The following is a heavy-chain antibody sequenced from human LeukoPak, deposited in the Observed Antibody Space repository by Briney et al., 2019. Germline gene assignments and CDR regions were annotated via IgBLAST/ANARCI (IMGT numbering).Heavy chain of an antibody. CDR1: GYTFTGYY. D-gene: IGHD1-26*01. CDR2: INPNSGGT. V-gene: IGHV1-2*02. CDR3: ARSSGSYYFDY. Sequence: GASVKVSCKASGYTFTGYYMHWVRQAPGQGLEWMGWINPNSGGTNYAQKFQGRVTITAGESTSTAYMELSSLRSEDTAVYYCARSSGSYYFDYWGQGTLVTVSS. J-gene: IGHJ4*02.